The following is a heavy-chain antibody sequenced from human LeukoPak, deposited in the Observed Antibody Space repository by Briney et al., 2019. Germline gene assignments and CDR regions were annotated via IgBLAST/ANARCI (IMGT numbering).Heavy chain of an antibody. CDR2: ISWNSGSI. V-gene: IGHV3-9*01. CDR3: AKDIEQQLAERYYGMDV. J-gene: IGHJ6*02. CDR1: GFTFDDYA. D-gene: IGHD6-13*01. Sequence: GRSLRLSCAASGFTFDDYAMHWVRQAPGKGLEWVSGISWNSGSIGYADSVKGRFTISRDNAKNSLYLQMNSLRAEDTALYYCAKDIEQQLAERYYGMDVWGQGTTVTVSS.